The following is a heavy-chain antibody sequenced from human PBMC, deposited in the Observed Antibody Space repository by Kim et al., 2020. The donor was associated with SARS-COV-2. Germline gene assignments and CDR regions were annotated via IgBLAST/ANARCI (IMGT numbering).Heavy chain of an antibody. CDR3: TKRTNYGSESYSWFDP. J-gene: IGHJ5*02. D-gene: IGHD3-10*01. Sequence: VKGRFTISRDNSTNTLFLQMDSLRVEDTAVYYCTKRTNYGSESYSWFDPWGQGTLVTVST. V-gene: IGHV3-23*01.